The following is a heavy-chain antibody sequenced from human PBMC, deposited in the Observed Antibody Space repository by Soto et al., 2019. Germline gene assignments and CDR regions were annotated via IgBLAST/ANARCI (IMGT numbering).Heavy chain of an antibody. D-gene: IGHD3-10*01. CDR3: ARTSGMVGSGDQPLDY. V-gene: IGHV4-31*03. Sequence: QVQLQESGPGLVKPSQTLSLTCTVSGGSISSGVYYWNWIRQHPGKGLEWIGYFYNSGNTYYNPSLKSRVSISVDTSNNQFSLKLTSVTAADTAVYYCARTSGMVGSGDQPLDYWGQGTLVIVSS. CDR2: FYNSGNT. J-gene: IGHJ4*02. CDR1: GGSISSGVYY.